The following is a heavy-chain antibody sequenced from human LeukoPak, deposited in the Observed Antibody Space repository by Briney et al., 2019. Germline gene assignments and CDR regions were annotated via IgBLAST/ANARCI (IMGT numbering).Heavy chain of an antibody. D-gene: IGHD2/OR15-2a*01. Sequence: GGSLRLSCAASGFAFSSYGMHWVRQAPGKGLEWVALIYYDGSNKYYADFVKGRFTISRDNSKNTLYLQMDSLRAEDTAVYYCAREIGYFDYWGQGTLVTVSS. CDR2: IYYDGSNK. CDR1: GFAFSSYG. J-gene: IGHJ4*02. V-gene: IGHV3-33*01. CDR3: AREIGYFDY.